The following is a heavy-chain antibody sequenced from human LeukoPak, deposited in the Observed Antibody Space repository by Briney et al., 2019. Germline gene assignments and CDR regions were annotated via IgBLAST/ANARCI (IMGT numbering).Heavy chain of an antibody. CDR2: ISHSGSLS. CDR3: ARNAASDYYYYLGV. V-gene: IGHV3-23*01. CDR1: GFRFDAYA. Sequence: GGSLRLSCAATGFRFDAYAMSWVRQAPGKGRDWVAAISHSGSLSTYAASVKGRFTISRDNSKDMLYLQMHSLRAEDTALYYCARNAASDYYYYLGVWGKGTTVTVSS. D-gene: IGHD6-25*01. J-gene: IGHJ6*03.